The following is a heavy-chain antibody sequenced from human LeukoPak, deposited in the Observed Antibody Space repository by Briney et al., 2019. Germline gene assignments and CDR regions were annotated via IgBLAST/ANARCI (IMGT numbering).Heavy chain of an antibody. CDR2: ISHGRSNQ. J-gene: IGHJ3*02. CDR3: AKGYSGYDYAFDI. D-gene: IGHD5-12*01. Sequence: GGSLRLSYAASGFTFSNYGMHWVRQAPGKGLEWVALISHGRSNQYYADSVKGRFTVSRDNSKNTLYLQMNSLRAEDTAVYYCAKGYSGYDYAFDIWGQGTMVTVSS. CDR1: GFTFSNYG. V-gene: IGHV3-30*18.